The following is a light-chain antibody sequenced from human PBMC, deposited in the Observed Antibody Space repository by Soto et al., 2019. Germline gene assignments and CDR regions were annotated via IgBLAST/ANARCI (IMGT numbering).Light chain of an antibody. CDR3: QQYNNWPWT. Sequence: IGVTQSAAALSVSPGGRATLSCRASQSISGALAWYQQKPGQAPRLLIYGASTRATSFPARFSGSGSGTDFTLTISSLQSEDFAVYYCQQYNNWPWTFGQGTKVDIK. CDR2: GAS. V-gene: IGKV3-15*01. J-gene: IGKJ1*01. CDR1: QSISGA.